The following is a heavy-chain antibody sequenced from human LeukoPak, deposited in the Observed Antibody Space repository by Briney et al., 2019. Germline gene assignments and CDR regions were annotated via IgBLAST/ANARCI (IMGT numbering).Heavy chain of an antibody. J-gene: IGHJ4*02. D-gene: IGHD5-18*01. CDR2: ISAYDGNT. V-gene: IGHV1-18*01. CDR3: ARGDTAMDPFDY. CDR1: GYTFSSYG. Sequence: ASVKVSCKASGYTFSSYGISWVRQAPGQGLEWMGWISAYDGNTNFAQRLQGRVTMTTDTSTSTAFMELRSLRSDDTAVYYCARGDTAMDPFDYWGQGTLVTVSS.